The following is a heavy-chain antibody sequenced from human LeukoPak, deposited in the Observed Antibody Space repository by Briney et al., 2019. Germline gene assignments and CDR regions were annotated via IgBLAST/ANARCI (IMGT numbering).Heavy chain of an antibody. V-gene: IGHV4-61*08. D-gene: IGHD3-22*01. J-gene: IGHJ5*02. CDR3: ARAQPYYDPWFDP. CDR1: GGSISSGGYY. Sequence: SETLSLTCTVSGGSISSGGYYWSWIRQHPGKGLGWIGYIYYSGSTNYNPSLKSRVTISVDTSKNQFSLKLSSVTAADTAVYYCARAQPYYDPWFDPWGQGTLVTVSS. CDR2: IYYSGST.